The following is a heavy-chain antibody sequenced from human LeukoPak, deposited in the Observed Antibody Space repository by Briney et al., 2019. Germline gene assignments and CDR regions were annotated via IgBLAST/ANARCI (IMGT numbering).Heavy chain of an antibody. V-gene: IGHV3-15*01. J-gene: IGHJ4*02. CDR1: GLTFSNAW. D-gene: IGHD1-14*01. CDR2: IRADGTT. CDR3: AADVPSPLAQIDY. Sequence: GGSLRLSCAASGLTFSNAWMSWVRQAPGKGLEWVARIRADGTTDYAAPVKGRFTISRDDSMNTLSLQMDSLKTGDTAVYYCAADVPSPLAQIDYRGQGTPVTVSS.